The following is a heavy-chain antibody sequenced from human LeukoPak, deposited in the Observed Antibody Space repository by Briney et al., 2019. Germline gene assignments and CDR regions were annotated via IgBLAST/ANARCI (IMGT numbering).Heavy chain of an antibody. CDR3: ARLGSFCTIGVCFSEHYYYYYMDV. CDR2: IYSSGST. Sequence: SETLSLTCTVSGGSVSSYYWTWIRQPPGKGLEWIGYIYSSGSTKYNPSLKSRVAISIDRSQNQVSLRLTSVTAADTAVYFCARLGSFCTIGVCFSEHYYYYYMDVWGRGTTVTVSS. V-gene: IGHV4-4*09. CDR1: GGSVSSYY. D-gene: IGHD2-8*01. J-gene: IGHJ6*03.